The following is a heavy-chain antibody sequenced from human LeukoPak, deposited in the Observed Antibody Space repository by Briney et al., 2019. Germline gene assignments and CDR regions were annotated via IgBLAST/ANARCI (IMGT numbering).Heavy chain of an antibody. Sequence: PGGSLRLSCAASGFTFSDYYMSWIRQAPGKGLGWVSYISSSGSTIYYADSVKGRFTISRDNAKNSLYLQMNSLRAEDTAVYYCAREGCSSTSCYGGRYDWFDPWGQGTLVTVSS. D-gene: IGHD2-2*01. J-gene: IGHJ5*02. CDR1: GFTFSDYY. CDR2: ISSSGSTI. CDR3: AREGCSSTSCYGGRYDWFDP. V-gene: IGHV3-11*01.